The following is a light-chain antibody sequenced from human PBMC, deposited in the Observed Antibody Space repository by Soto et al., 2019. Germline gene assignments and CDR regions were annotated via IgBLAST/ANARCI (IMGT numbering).Light chain of an antibody. CDR2: GVS. CDR1: QSVSSN. Sequence: EIMLTQSPGTLSLSPRDRAPLSCRASQSVSSNLAWYQQKPGQAPRLLISGVSNRATGTPDRFSGSGSGTDFTLTISSLEPEDFAVFYCHQYGRSPPTFGPGTKVDIK. J-gene: IGKJ1*01. CDR3: HQYGRSPPT. V-gene: IGKV3-20*01.